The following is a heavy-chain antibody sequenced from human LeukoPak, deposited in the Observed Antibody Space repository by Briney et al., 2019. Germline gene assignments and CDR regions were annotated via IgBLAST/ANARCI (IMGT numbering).Heavy chain of an antibody. CDR3: ARAAPYSSGWYGPRWFDP. Sequence: ASVKVSCKASGYTFTGYYMHWVRQAAGQGLEWMGWINPNSGGTNYAQKFQGWVTMTRDTSISTAYMELSGLRSDDTAVYYCARAAPYSSGWYGPRWFDPWGQGTLVTVSS. V-gene: IGHV1-2*04. CDR1: GYTFTGYY. D-gene: IGHD6-19*01. J-gene: IGHJ5*02. CDR2: INPNSGGT.